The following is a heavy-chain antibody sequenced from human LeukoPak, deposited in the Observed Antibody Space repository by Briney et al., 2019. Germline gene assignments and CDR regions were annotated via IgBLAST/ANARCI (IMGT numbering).Heavy chain of an antibody. CDR1: GFSVSRNY. V-gene: IGHV3-66*01. D-gene: IGHD3-10*01. Sequence: GGSLRLSSAASGFSVSRNYLSWVPEAPGKGLKWVSVIYSGATTDYAGAVKGRFTIATDSSKNTLYLQMNSLRDEDTSVYYCARGGRTDSGSYPYGMDVWGQGATVTVSS. J-gene: IGHJ6*02. CDR3: ARGGRTDSGSYPYGMDV. CDR2: IYSGATT.